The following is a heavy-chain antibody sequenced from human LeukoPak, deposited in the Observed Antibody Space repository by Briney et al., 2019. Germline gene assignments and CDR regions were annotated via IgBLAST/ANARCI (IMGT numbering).Heavy chain of an antibody. D-gene: IGHD3-22*01. CDR1: GYTFTSYG. CDR2: ISAYNGNT. V-gene: IGHV1-18*01. J-gene: IGHJ4*02. CDR3: ARDTTYYDSSGYSKRFDY. Sequence: ASVEVSCKASGYTFTSYGISWVRQAPGQGLGWMGWISAYNGNTNYAQKLQGRVTMTTDTSTSTAYMELRSLRSDDTAVYYCARDTTYYDSSGYSKRFDYWGQGTLVTVSS.